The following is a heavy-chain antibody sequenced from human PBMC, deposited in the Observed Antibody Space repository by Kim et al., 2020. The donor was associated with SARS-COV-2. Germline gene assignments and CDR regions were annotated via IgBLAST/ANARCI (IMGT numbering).Heavy chain of an antibody. CDR3: ASDYYDSSGYSGNFQH. D-gene: IGHD3-22*01. Sequence: GESLKISCKGSGYSFTSYWIGWVRQMPGKGLEWMGIIYPGDSDTRYSPSFQGQVTISADKSISTAYLQWSSLKASDTAMYHCASDYYDSSGYSGNFQHWGQGTLVTVSS. J-gene: IGHJ1*01. V-gene: IGHV5-51*01. CDR1: GYSFTSYW. CDR2: IYPGDSDT.